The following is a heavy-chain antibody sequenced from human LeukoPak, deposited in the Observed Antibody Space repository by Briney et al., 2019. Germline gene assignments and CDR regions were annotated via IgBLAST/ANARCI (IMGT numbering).Heavy chain of an antibody. V-gene: IGHV4-34*01. CDR1: GGSFSGYY. J-gene: IGHJ5*02. D-gene: IGHD6-25*01. CDR2: MNHSGSA. Sequence: SETLSLTCAVYGGSFSGYYWTWIRQPPGKGLEWIGEMNHSGSANYNPSLKSRVTISVDTSKNQCSLRLSSVTAADTAVYYCGRVEKYTSSGPTDPWGQGTLVTVSS. CDR3: GRVEKYTSSGPTDP.